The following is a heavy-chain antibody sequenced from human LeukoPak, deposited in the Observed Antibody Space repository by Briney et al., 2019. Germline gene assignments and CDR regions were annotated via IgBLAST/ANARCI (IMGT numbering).Heavy chain of an antibody. J-gene: IGHJ4*02. Sequence: SETLSLTCVVYGGSFSGYYWSWIRQPPGKGLEWIGEINHSGSTNYNPSLKSRVTISVDTSKNQFSLKLSSVTAADTAVYYCARPSRSGIAAAGTFGYWGQGTLVTVSS. V-gene: IGHV4-34*01. CDR2: INHSGST. CDR3: ARPSRSGIAAAGTFGY. D-gene: IGHD6-13*01. CDR1: GGSFSGYY.